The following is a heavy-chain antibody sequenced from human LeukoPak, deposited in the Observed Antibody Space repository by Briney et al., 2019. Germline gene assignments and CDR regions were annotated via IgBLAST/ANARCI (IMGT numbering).Heavy chain of an antibody. Sequence: SETLSLTCTVSGGSISSSSYYWGWIRQPPGKGLEWIGSIYYSGSTYYNPSLKSRVTISVDTSKNQFSLKLSSVTAADTAVYYCARDCPSGIAAAGRGSWGQGTLVTVSP. CDR1: GGSISSSSYY. CDR2: IYYSGST. V-gene: IGHV4-39*07. CDR3: ARDCPSGIAAAGRGS. J-gene: IGHJ4*02. D-gene: IGHD6-13*01.